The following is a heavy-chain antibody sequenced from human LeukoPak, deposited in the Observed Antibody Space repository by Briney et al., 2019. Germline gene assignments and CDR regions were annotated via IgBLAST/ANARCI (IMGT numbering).Heavy chain of an antibody. J-gene: IGHJ6*02. D-gene: IGHD4-17*01. CDR1: GGSVDSSDYY. V-gene: IGHV4-30-2*01. Sequence: SETLSLTCTVSGGSVDSSDYYWTWIRQPPGKGLEWIGYISHTGGTYYNSSLLSRVTISLDKSKNQFFLTLGSVTAADTAVYYCARVAPRAVTTKVRGGGMDVWGQGTTVTVSS. CDR2: ISHTGGT. CDR3: ARVAPRAVTTKVRGGGMDV.